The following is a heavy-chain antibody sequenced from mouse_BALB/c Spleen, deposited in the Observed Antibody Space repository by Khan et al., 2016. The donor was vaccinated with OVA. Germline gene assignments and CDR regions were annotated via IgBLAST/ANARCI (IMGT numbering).Heavy chain of an antibody. D-gene: IGHD1-1*01. CDR1: GYTFTNYG. J-gene: IGHJ4*01. CDR3: ARTPYVSYVMVY. Sequence: QIQLVQSGPELKKPGETVKISCKASGYTFTNYGLNWVKQAPGKGLQWMGWINTNTGEPTYAVDFKRRFAFSLETSASTAYLLLKNIKKEDTASDFCARTPYVSYVMVYWGQGTSVTVSS. CDR2: INTNTGEP. V-gene: IGHV9-3-1*01.